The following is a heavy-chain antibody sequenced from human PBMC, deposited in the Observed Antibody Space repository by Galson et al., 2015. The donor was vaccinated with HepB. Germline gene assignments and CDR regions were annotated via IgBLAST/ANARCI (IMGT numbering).Heavy chain of an antibody. CDR1: GDSVSSNSAA. V-gene: IGHV6-1*01. D-gene: IGHD3-3*01. CDR2: TYYRSKWYN. Sequence: CAISGDSVSSNSAAWNWIRQSPSRGLEWLGRTYYRSKWYNDYAVSVKSRITINPDTSKNQFSLQLNSVTPEDTAVYYCAASPGGDFWSGSYYAFDIWGQGTMVTVSS. J-gene: IGHJ3*02. CDR3: AASPGGDFWSGSYYAFDI.